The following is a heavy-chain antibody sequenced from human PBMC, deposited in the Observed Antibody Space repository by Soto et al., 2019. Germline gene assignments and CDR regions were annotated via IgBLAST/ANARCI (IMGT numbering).Heavy chain of an antibody. J-gene: IGHJ6*02. CDR2: ISSSSSTI. V-gene: IGHV3-48*02. Sequence: GGSLRLSCAASGFTFSSYSMNWVRQAPGKGLEWVSYISSSSSTIYYADSVKGRFTISRDKAKNSLYLQMNSLRDEDTAVYYCARDSGLNYYYYGMDVWGQGTTVTVSS. D-gene: IGHD2-15*01. CDR3: ARDSGLNYYYYGMDV. CDR1: GFTFSSYS.